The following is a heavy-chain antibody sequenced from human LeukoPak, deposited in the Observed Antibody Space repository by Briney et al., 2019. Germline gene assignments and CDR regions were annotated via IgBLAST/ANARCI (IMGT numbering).Heavy chain of an antibody. V-gene: IGHV4-59*13. CDR2: IHSSGTT. Sequence: PSETLSLTCSVSGGSINSGYWSWIRQPPGKGLEWIAFIHSSGTTNYNPSLKSRVSISVDTSNNQFSLNVNSVTAADTAVYYCARGGASSEWFDPWGQGTLVTVSS. CDR3: ARGGASSEWFDP. CDR1: GGSINSGY. D-gene: IGHD6-25*01. J-gene: IGHJ5*02.